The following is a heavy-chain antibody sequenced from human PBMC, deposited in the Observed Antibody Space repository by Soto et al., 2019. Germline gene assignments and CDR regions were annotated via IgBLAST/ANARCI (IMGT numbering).Heavy chain of an antibody. J-gene: IGHJ4*02. D-gene: IGHD1-7*01. CDR2: MNPNSGNT. Sequence: ASVKVSCKASGYTFTSYDINWVRQATGQGLEWMGWMNPNSGNTGYAQKFQGRDTMTRNTSISTAYMELSSLRSEDTAVYYCASSPTPRTTTAFFDYWGQGTLVTVLL. CDR1: GYTFTSYD. V-gene: IGHV1-8*01. CDR3: ASSPTPRTTTAFFDY.